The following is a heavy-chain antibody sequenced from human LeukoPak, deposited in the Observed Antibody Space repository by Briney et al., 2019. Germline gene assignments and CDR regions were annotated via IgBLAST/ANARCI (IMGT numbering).Heavy chain of an antibody. CDR1: GGSISSHY. V-gene: IGHV4-59*11. J-gene: IGHJ4*02. CDR3: ARGTGFYDSSGHYYWGYFDS. Sequence: SETPSLTCTVSGGSISSHYWSWFRQTPGERPEWIAFIYYSGTTNYNPSLKGRVTISIDSSKNQFSLKLSSVTAADTAIYYCARGTGFYDSSGHYYWGYFDSWGQGTLVPVSS. CDR2: IYYSGTT. D-gene: IGHD3-22*01.